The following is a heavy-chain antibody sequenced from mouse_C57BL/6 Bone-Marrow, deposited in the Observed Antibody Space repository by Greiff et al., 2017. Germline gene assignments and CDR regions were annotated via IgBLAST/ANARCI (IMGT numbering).Heavy chain of an antibody. Sequence: EVQLQESGPGLVKPSQSLSLTCSVTGYSITSGYYWNWIRQFPGNKLEWMGYISYDGSNNYNPSLKNRISITRDTSKNQFFLKLNSVTTEDTATYYCARDYYGSSYLYYYAMDYWGQGTSVTVSS. CDR2: ISYDGSN. CDR1: GYSITSGYY. V-gene: IGHV3-6*01. D-gene: IGHD1-1*01. CDR3: ARDYYGSSYLYYYAMDY. J-gene: IGHJ4*01.